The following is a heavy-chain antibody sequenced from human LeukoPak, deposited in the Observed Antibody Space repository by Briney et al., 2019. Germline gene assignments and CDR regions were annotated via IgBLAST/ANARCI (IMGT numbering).Heavy chain of an antibody. V-gene: IGHV3-48*01. J-gene: IGHJ4*02. D-gene: IGHD6-19*01. CDR2: ISSSSSTI. Sequence: GGSLRLSCAASGFTFSSYSMNWVRQAPGKGLEWVSYISSSSSTIYYADSVKGRFTISRDNAKNSLYLQMNSLRAEDTAVYYCARVAPAVAGTGFDYWGQGTLVTVSS. CDR3: ARVAPAVAGTGFDY. CDR1: GFTFSSYS.